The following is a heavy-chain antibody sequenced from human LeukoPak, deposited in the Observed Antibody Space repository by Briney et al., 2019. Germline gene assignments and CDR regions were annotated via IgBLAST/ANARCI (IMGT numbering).Heavy chain of an antibody. CDR1: GFTVSSNY. Sequence: GGSLRLSCAASGFTVSSNYMSWVRQAPGKGLEWVSVIYSGGSTYYADSVKGRFTISRDNAKNSLYLQMNSLRAEDTAVYYCARDYGSGSYYIDYYYGMDVWGQGTTVTVSS. J-gene: IGHJ6*02. V-gene: IGHV3-53*01. CDR3: ARDYGSGSYYIDYYYGMDV. D-gene: IGHD3-10*01. CDR2: IYSGGST.